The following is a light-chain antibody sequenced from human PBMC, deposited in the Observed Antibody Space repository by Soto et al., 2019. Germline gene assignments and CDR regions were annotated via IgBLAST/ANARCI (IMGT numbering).Light chain of an antibody. Sequence: EIVMTQSPATLSVSPGERATLSCRASQSLYSNLAWYQQKPGQSPRLLIYATSTRATGIPARFSGSGSGTDFTLAISSLQPEDFSLYYWQQYSKLPLPFGGGTKVEIK. V-gene: IGKV3-15*01. CDR1: QSLYSN. CDR3: QQYSKLPLP. J-gene: IGKJ4*01. CDR2: ATS.